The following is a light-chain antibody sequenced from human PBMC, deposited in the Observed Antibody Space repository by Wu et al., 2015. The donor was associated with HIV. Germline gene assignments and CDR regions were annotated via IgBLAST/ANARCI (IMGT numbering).Light chain of an antibody. J-gene: IGKJ5*01. CDR2: IH. V-gene: IGKV3-11*01. CDR3: QQRNNWPLT. Sequence: AWITRDLATXSHGSSSMIHLPGPLASRARFSGSGSGTDFTLSISSLEPEDFAVYYCQQRNNWPLTFGQGTRLDIK.